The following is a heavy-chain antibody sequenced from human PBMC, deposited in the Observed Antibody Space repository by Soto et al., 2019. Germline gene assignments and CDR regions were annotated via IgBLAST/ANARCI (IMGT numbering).Heavy chain of an antibody. V-gene: IGHV4-30-4*01. Sequence: QVQLQESGPGLVKPSQTLSLTCSISGASISSDDYYWSWFRQPPGKGLEWIGYISYSGSTYYNPSPKSRITISVDTSKTQCSLILSSVTAADTAVFYGAREVNNYYGMDVWGQGTTVTVSS. CDR3: AREVNNYYGMDV. J-gene: IGHJ6*02. CDR2: ISYSGST. CDR1: GASISSDDYY.